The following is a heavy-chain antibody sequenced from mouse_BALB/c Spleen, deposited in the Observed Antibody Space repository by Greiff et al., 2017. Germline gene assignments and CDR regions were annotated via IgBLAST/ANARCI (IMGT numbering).Heavy chain of an antibody. V-gene: IGHV1S127*01. CDR3: ARRNDYDCFDY. CDR2: IDPSDSET. D-gene: IGHD2-4*01. Sequence: QVHVKQSGPQLVRPGASVKISCKASGYSFTSYWMHWVKQRPGQGLEWIGMIDPSDSETRLNQKFKDKATLTVDKSSSTAYMQLSSPTSEDSAVYYCARRNDYDCFDYWGQGTTLTVSS. J-gene: IGHJ2*01. CDR1: GYSFTSYW.